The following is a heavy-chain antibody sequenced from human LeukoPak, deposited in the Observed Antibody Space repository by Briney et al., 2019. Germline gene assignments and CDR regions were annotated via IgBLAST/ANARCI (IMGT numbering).Heavy chain of an antibody. CDR2: INPSADST. CDR3: ARGVLSPGGAVAGTRYFDY. D-gene: IGHD6-19*01. Sequence: ASVKVSCKASGYTFTSYSMHWVRQAPGQGLEWMGIINPSADSTTYAQKFQGRVTMTRDTSTSTVYMELTSLRSEDTAVYYCARGVLSPGGAVAGTRYFDYWGQGTLVTVSS. CDR1: GYTFTSYS. V-gene: IGHV1-46*01. J-gene: IGHJ4*02.